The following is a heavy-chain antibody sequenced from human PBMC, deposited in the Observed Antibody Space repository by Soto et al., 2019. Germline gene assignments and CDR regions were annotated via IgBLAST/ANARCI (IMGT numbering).Heavy chain of an antibody. D-gene: IGHD3-22*01. CDR1: EATSASYP. J-gene: IGHJ4*02. CDR2: IIPIFGTA. V-gene: IGHV1-69*01. CDR3: AREGASGSHIGY. Sequence: QVQLVQSGAEVKKPGSSGRASCKASEATSASYPIGGVGRAPGQGLGWMGGIIPIFGTANYAQKFQGRVTITADESTSTAYMELSSLRSEDTAVYYCAREGASGSHIGYWGQGTLVTVSS.